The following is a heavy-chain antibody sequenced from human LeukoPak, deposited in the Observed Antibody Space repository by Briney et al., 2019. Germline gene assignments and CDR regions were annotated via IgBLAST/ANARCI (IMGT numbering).Heavy chain of an antibody. D-gene: IGHD3-9*01. CDR1: GGTFSSYV. CDR2: IIPIFGTA. V-gene: IGHV1-69*06. J-gene: IGHJ4*02. Sequence: GASVKVSCKASGGTFSSYVISWVRQAPGQGLEWMGGIIPIFGTANYAQKFQGRVTITADKSTGTAYVELSSLRSEDTAVYYCATNYDILTGYYTVGASVDYWGQGTLVTVSS. CDR3: ATNYDILTGYYTVGASVDY.